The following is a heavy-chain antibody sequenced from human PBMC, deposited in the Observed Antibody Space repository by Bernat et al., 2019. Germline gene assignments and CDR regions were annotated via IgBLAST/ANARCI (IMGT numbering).Heavy chain of an antibody. J-gene: IGHJ3*02. CDR2: INSDGRST. D-gene: IGHD3-22*01. V-gene: IGHV3-74*01. CDR1: GFTFSTYW. CDR3: ARSGYYDSSGSATSYVFDI. Sequence: EVQLVESGGGLVQPGGSPRLSCAASGFTFSTYWMHWVRQAPGKGLVWVPRINSDGRSTTSADSVKGRFTISRDNAKNTLYLQMNSLRAEDTAVYSCARSGYYDSSGSATSYVFDIWGQGTMVTVSS.